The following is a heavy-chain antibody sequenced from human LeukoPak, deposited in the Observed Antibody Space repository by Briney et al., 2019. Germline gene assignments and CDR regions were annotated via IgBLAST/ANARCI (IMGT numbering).Heavy chain of an antibody. CDR3: ARVYTMIVVDKRYAFDI. V-gene: IGHV1-2*02. D-gene: IGHD3-22*01. J-gene: IGHJ3*02. CDR1: GYTFTGYY. Sequence: ASVKVSCKASGYTFTGYYMHWVRQAPGQGLEWMGWINPNSGGTNYAQKFQGRVTMTRDTSISTAYMELSRLRSDDTAVYYCARVYTMIVVDKRYAFDIWGQGTMVTVSS. CDR2: INPNSGGT.